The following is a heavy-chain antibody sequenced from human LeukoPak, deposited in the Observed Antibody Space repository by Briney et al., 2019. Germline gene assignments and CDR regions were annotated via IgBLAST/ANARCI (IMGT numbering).Heavy chain of an antibody. Sequence: SETLSLTCTVSGGSISSSSYYWGWLRQPPGKGLEWIGSIYYSGSTYYNPSLKSRVTISVDTSKNQFSLKLSSVTAADTAVYYCARHAYIAARPGYWGQGTLVTVSS. V-gene: IGHV4-39*01. CDR3: ARHAYIAARPGY. CDR2: IYYSGST. CDR1: GGSISSSSYY. D-gene: IGHD6-6*01. J-gene: IGHJ4*02.